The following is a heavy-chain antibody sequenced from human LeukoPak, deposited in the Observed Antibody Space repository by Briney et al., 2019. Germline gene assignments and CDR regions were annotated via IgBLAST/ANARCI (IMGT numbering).Heavy chain of an antibody. V-gene: IGHV1-18*01. J-gene: IGHJ4*02. Sequence: ASVKVSCKASGYTFTSFAISWVRQAPGQGLEWMGWISAYNGNTNYAQKVQGRVTMTTDTSTSTAYMELRSLRSDDTAVYSCARFEDGSSWPWPGLDYWGQGTLVTVSS. CDR2: ISAYNGNT. D-gene: IGHD6-13*01. CDR1: GYTFTSFA. CDR3: ARFEDGSSWPWPGLDY.